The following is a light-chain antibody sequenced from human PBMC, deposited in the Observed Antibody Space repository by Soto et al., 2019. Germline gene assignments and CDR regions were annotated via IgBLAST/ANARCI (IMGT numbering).Light chain of an antibody. CDR2: GAS. CDR3: GSDEWT. Sequence: EIVLTQSPATLSLSPGERATLSCRASQSIRSPFLAWYQQKPGQAPRLFIRGASSRATGIPDRFSGSGSGTDFTLTISRLEPEDFAVYYCGSDEWTFGQGTKVE. CDR1: QSIRSPF. V-gene: IGKV3-20*01. J-gene: IGKJ1*01.